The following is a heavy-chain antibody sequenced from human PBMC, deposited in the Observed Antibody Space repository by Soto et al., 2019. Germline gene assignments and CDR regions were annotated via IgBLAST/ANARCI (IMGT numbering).Heavy chain of an antibody. Sequence: QVQLVQSGAGVKKPGASVKVSCRASGYTFTSYAMHWVRQAPGQRLEWMGWINAGNGNTKYSQKFQGRVTITRDTSASTAYMELSSLRSEDTAVYYCARGLVGATGFFDYWGQGTLVTVSS. CDR2: INAGNGNT. V-gene: IGHV1-3*01. CDR1: GYTFTSYA. D-gene: IGHD1-26*01. J-gene: IGHJ4*02. CDR3: ARGLVGATGFFDY.